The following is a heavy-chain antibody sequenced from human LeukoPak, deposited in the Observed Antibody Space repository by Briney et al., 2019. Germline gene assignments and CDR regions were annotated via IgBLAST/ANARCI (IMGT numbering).Heavy chain of an antibody. CDR3: ARLRRSGYYVDY. V-gene: IGHV4-59*08. J-gene: IGHJ4*02. D-gene: IGHD3-22*01. Sequence: PSETLSLTCAVYGGSFSGYYWSWIRQPPGKGLEWIGYIYYSGSTNYNPSLKSRVTISVDTSKNQFSLKLSSVTAADTAVYYCARLRRSGYYVDYWGQGTLVTVSS. CDR1: GGSFSGYY. CDR2: IYYSGST.